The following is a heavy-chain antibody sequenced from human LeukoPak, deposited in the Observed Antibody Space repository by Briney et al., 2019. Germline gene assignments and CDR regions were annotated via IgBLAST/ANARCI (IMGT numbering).Heavy chain of an antibody. CDR3: ARDRLHYGEYEKTFDY. Sequence: GGSLRLSCAASGFTFNSFSMNWVRQAPGKGLEWVAFTRYDGYNKYYADSVKGRFTISRDNGKNSLYLQMNSLRAEDTAVYYCARDRLHYGEYEKTFDYWGQGTLVTVSS. D-gene: IGHD4-17*01. J-gene: IGHJ4*02. V-gene: IGHV3-30*02. CDR2: TRYDGYNK. CDR1: GFTFNSFS.